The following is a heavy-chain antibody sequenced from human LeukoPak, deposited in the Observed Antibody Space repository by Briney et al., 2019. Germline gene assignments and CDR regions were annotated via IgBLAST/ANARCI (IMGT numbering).Heavy chain of an antibody. CDR2: ITGSSSYI. J-gene: IGHJ4*02. Sequence: GGALRLSSAAAGWTFSTYSISWVRQAPGKRLEWVSFITGSSSYIYYADSMNGRFTISRDNAKNSLYLQMSSLRADDPAVYYCARDRSSGWYNYWGQGNRVSVPS. CDR1: GWTFSTYS. V-gene: IGHV3-21*01. CDR3: ARDRSSGWYNY. D-gene: IGHD6-19*01.